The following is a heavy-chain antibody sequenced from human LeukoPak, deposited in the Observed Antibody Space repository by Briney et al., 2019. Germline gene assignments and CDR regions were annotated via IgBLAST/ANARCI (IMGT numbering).Heavy chain of an antibody. Sequence: GSLRLSCAASGFTFSSYWMSWVRQAPGKGLEWIGSIYYGGYTYYNPSLKSRVTISVDTSKNQFSLKLSSVTAADTAIYYCQSRFLEWLLDYWGQGTLVTVSS. V-gene: IGHV4-59*05. CDR2: IYYGGYT. CDR3: QSRFLEWLLDY. D-gene: IGHD3-3*01. CDR1: GFTFSSYW. J-gene: IGHJ4*02.